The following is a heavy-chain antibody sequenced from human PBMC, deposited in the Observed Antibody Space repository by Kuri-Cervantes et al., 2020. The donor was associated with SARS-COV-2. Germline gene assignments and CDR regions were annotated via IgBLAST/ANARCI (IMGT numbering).Heavy chain of an antibody. CDR2: IYPGDSES. J-gene: IGHJ4*01. CDR3: GRQGGNVYFDF. CDR1: GFSFTTSW. V-gene: IGHV5-51*01. Sequence: GFSFTTSWIAWVRQMPGKGLEWMGTIYPGDSESKYSPSVQGRVTISADRSISTAYLQWISLKASDTAMYYCGRQGGNVYFDFWGQGTLVTVSS. D-gene: IGHD4-23*01.